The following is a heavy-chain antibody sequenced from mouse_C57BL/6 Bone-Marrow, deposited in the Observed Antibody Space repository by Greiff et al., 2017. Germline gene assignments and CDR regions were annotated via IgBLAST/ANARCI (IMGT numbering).Heavy chain of an antibody. Sequence: QVQLQQPGAELVMPGASVKLSCKASGYTFTSYWMHWVKQRPGQGLEWIGAIYPGNGDTSYNQKFKGKATLTADKSSSTAYMQLSSLTSEDSAVYYCALLGREWYFDVWGTGTTVTVSS. V-gene: IGHV1-87*01. CDR2: IYPGNGDT. CDR3: ALLGREWYFDV. J-gene: IGHJ1*03. CDR1: GYTFTSYW. D-gene: IGHD4-1*01.